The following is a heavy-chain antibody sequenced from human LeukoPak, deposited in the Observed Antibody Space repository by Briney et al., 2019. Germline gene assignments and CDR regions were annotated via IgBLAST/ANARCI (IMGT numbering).Heavy chain of an antibody. Sequence: ASVTVSCKASGYTFTNYYIHWVRQAPGQGLEWMGWTHPNNGGTTYAQKFQGRVTMTRDTSISTAYMELNSVTSHDTAVYYCARYGGHTDFDYWGQGTLVTVSS. V-gene: IGHV1-2*02. CDR2: THPNNGGT. D-gene: IGHD4-23*01. CDR3: ARYGGHTDFDY. CDR1: GYTFTNYY. J-gene: IGHJ4*02.